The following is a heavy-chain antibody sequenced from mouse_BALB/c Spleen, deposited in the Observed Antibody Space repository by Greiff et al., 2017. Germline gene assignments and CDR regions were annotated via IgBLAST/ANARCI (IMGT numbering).Heavy chain of an antibody. CDR2: IYPGDGDT. CDR1: GYAFSSYW. D-gene: IGHD2-1*01. CDR3: ARWNYGNYVDY. V-gene: IGHV1-80*01. Sequence: QVQLQQSGAELVRPGSSVKISCKASGYAFSSYWMNWVKQRPGQGLEWIGQIYPGDGDTNYNGKFKGKATLTADKSSSTAYMQLSSLTSEDSAVYFCARWNYGNYVDYWGQGTTLTVSS. J-gene: IGHJ2*01.